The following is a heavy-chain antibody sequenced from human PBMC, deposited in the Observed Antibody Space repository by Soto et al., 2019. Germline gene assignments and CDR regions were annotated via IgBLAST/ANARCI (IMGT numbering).Heavy chain of an antibody. D-gene: IGHD6-13*01. V-gene: IGHV3-64*01. CDR2: ISSNGGST. Sequence: GSLRLSCAASGFTFSSYPMHWVRQAPGKGLEYVSAISSNGGSTYYANSVKGRFTISRDNSKNTLYLQMGSLRAEDMAVYYCARDRAAAGTYYYYGMDVWGQGTTVTV. J-gene: IGHJ6*02. CDR1: GFTFSSYP. CDR3: ARDRAAAGTYYYYGMDV.